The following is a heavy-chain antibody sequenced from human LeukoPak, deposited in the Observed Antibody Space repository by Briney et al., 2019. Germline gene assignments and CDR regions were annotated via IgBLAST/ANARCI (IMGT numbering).Heavy chain of an antibody. J-gene: IGHJ4*02. CDR1: GYTFTSND. D-gene: IGHD6-6*01. V-gene: IGHV1-8*01. Sequence: ASVKVSCKASGYTFTSNDINWVRQATGQGLEWMGWMNPNSGNTGYAQKFQGRVTITRNTSISTAYMELSSLRSEDTAMYYCARGTPYSSSVYWGQGTLVTVSS. CDR3: ARGTPYSSSVY. CDR2: MNPNSGNT.